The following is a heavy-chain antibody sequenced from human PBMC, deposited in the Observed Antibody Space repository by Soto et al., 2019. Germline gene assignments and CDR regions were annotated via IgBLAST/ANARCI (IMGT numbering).Heavy chain of an antibody. CDR3: AKETHSSGYRKYFDY. CDR1: GFTFSSYA. V-gene: IGHV3-23*01. CDR2: VSGIGGST. D-gene: IGHD3-22*01. J-gene: IGHJ4*02. Sequence: PGGSLRLSGAASGFTFSSYAMSWVHQAPGKGLEWVSAVSGIGGSTYYADSVKGRFTISRDNSKNTLYLQMNSLRAEDTAVYYCAKETHSSGYRKYFDYWGQGTLVTVSS.